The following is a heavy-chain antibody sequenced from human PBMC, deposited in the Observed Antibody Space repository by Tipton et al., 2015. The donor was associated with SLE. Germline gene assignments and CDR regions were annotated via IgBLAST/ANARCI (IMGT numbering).Heavy chain of an antibody. CDR2: IYDSGSA. CDR1: GGSISSGGYY. J-gene: IGHJ3*01. V-gene: IGHV4-31*02. CDR3: ARDRRHRDGSGYYPYDAFDL. D-gene: IGHD3-3*01. Sequence: LRLSCTVSGGSISSGGYYWGWIRRLPGKGLEWIGHIYDSGSAFYNPSLRSRITISLGMSGNQFSLKINSVTAADPAVYFCARDRRHRDGSGYYPYDAFDLWGPAPTVTVSS.